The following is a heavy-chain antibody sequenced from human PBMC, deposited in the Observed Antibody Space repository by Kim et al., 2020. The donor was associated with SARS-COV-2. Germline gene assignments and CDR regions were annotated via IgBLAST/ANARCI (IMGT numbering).Heavy chain of an antibody. J-gene: IGHJ6*02. D-gene: IGHD4-4*01. CDR2: IYYSGST. CDR1: GGSISSYY. V-gene: IGHV4-59*13. CDR3: ARGTVSYYYGMDV. Sequence: SETLSLTCTVSGGSISSYYWSSIRQPPGKALEWIGYIYYSGSTNYNPSLKSRVTISVDTSKNQFSLKLSSVTAADTAVYYCARGTVSYYYGMDVWGQGTTVTVSS.